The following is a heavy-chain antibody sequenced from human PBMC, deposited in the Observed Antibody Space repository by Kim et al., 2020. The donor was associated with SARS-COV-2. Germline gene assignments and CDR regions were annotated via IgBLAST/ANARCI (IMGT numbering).Heavy chain of an antibody. CDR1: GFTFDDYA. Sequence: GGSLRLSCAASGFTFDDYAMHWVRQAPGKGLEWVSGISWNSGSIGYADSVKGRFTISRDNAKNSLYLQMNSLRAEDTALYYCAKGEYSSGWAYYWYFDLWGRGTLVTVSS. CDR3: AKGEYSSGWAYYWYFDL. CDR2: ISWNSGSI. V-gene: IGHV3-9*01. D-gene: IGHD6-19*01. J-gene: IGHJ2*01.